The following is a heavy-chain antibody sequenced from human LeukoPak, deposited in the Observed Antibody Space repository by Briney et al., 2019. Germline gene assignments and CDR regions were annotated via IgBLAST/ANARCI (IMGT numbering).Heavy chain of an antibody. V-gene: IGHV3-15*01. CDR2: IKSESAGGTT. CDR3: TTPPD. CDR1: GITISSAW. J-gene: IGHJ4*02. Sequence: SGGSLRLSCEASGITISSAWMSWVRQAPGKGLEWVARIKSESAGGTTDHAAPVKGRLTISRDDSKNTLYPQMDSLIIEDTGVYYCTTPPDWGQGTLVTVSS.